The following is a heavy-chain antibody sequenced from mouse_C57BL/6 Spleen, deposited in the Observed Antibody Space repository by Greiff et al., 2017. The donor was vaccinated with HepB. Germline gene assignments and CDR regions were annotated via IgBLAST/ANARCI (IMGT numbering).Heavy chain of an antibody. D-gene: IGHD1-1*01. CDR3: ARVSNYAMDY. CDR2: ISYDGSN. Sequence: DVKLVESGPGLVKPSQSLSLTCSVTGYSITSGYYWNWIRQFPGNKLEWMGYISYDGSNNYNPSLKNRISITRDTSKNQFFLKLNSVTTEDTATYYCARVSNYAMDYWGQGTSVTVSS. V-gene: IGHV3-6*01. J-gene: IGHJ4*01. CDR1: GYSITSGYY.